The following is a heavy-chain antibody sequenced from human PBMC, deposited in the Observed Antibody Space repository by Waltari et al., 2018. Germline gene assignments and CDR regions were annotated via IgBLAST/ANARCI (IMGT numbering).Heavy chain of an antibody. D-gene: IGHD2-15*01. Sequence: QVQLQQWGAGLLKPSETLSLTCTVSGGSFSVYYWTWIRQPPGKGLEWVGEINHSGSTNYNPSLKSRVTISVDTSKNQFSLNLSSVTAADTAVYYCAREEEAVAAYFQHWGQGTLVTVSS. CDR2: INHSGST. CDR3: AREEEAVAAYFQH. V-gene: IGHV4-34*01. J-gene: IGHJ1*01. CDR1: GGSFSVYY.